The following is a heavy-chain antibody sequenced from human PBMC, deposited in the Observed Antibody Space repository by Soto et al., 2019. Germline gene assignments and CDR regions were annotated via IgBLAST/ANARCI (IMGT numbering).Heavy chain of an antibody. CDR1: GGSFSGYY. J-gene: IGHJ5*02. V-gene: IGHV4-34*01. CDR2: INHSGST. CDR3: ARGRNTMVRAPHNWFDP. Sequence: SETLSLTCAVYGGSFSGYYWSWIRQPPGKGLEWIGEINHSGSTNYNPSLKSRVTISVDTSKNQFSLKLSSVTAADTAVYYCARGRNTMVRAPHNWFDPWGQGTLVTVSS. D-gene: IGHD3-10*01.